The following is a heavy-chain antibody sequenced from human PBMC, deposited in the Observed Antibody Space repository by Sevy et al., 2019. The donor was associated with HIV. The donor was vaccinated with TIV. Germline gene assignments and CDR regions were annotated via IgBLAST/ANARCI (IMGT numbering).Heavy chain of an antibody. CDR2: IYDTGDT. V-gene: IGHV4-59*13. Sequence: SETLSLTCTLSGASMSGYYWSWIRQPPGNGLEWIGYIYDTGDTNFNPSLKSRVTISQDTSKTQFSLSLSSVNTTDTAVYYCARGRSNFRYWSQGTLVTVSS. CDR1: GASMSGYY. CDR3: ARGRSNFRY. J-gene: IGHJ4*02. D-gene: IGHD1-1*01.